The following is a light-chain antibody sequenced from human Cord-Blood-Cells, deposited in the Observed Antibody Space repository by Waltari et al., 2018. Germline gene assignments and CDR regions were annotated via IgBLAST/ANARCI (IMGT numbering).Light chain of an antibody. V-gene: IGLV2-11*01. CDR1: SSAVGGYNY. Sequence: QSALTQPRSVSGSPGQSVTISCTGTSSAVGGYNYVSWYQQHPGKAPQLMIYDVSKRPSGVPDRFSGSKSGNTASLTISGLQAEDEAYYYCCSYAGSYTWVFGGGTKLTVL. CDR3: CSYAGSYTWV. CDR2: DVS. J-gene: IGLJ3*02.